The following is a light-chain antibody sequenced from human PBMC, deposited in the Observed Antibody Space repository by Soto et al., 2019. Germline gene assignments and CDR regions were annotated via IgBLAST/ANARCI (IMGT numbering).Light chain of an antibody. CDR3: TSVTGTNTWV. V-gene: IGLV2-14*01. J-gene: IGLJ3*02. CDR2: EVS. Sequence: SALTPPASVSASPGQSIPISCTGTHSDVGGYDRVSWSQQHPGKPPKLIIFEVSYRPSGVSNRFSGSKSGNTASLTISGLQPEDEADYYCTSVTGTNTWVFGGGTQLAVL. CDR1: HSDVGGYDR.